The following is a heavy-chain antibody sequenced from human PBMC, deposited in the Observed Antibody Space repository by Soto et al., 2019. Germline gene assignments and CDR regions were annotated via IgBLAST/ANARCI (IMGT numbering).Heavy chain of an antibody. CDR3: ARQPYDSTGYYYGA. J-gene: IGHJ5*02. CDR2: MYSGGNT. Sequence: SETLSLTCTFSGGSFISSTYYWGWIRQPPGKGLEWIGSMYSGGNTYYNPSLKSRVTVSVDTSKNHFSLKLTSVTAADTAMYYCARQPYDSTGYYYGAWGQGTLVTVSS. CDR1: GGSFISSTYY. D-gene: IGHD3-22*01. V-gene: IGHV4-39*01.